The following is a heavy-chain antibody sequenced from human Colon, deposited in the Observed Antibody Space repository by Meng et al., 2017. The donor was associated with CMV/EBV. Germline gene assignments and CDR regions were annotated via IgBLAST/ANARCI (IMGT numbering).Heavy chain of an antibody. J-gene: IGHJ3*01. V-gene: IGHV3-53*01. CDR1: GISVCGNY. CDR3: ARVSSAGLALDV. D-gene: IGHD3-22*01. CDR2: IYSTGRT. Sequence: GESLKISCVVSGISVCGNYMAWVCQAPGKGLEWLSVIYSTGRTFYADSAKGRFTISRDISQNTVYLQMDTLRVEDTAMYYCARVSSAGLALDVWGQGTMVTVSS.